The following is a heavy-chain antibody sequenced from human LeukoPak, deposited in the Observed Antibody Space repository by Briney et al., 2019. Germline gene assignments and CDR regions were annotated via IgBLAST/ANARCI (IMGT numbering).Heavy chain of an antibody. CDR1: GDSVSSNSAA. J-gene: IGHJ6*02. Sequence: SQTLSLTCAISGDSVSSNSAAWNWIRQSPSRGLKWLGRTYYRSKWYKYYEVSVKSRVTIHPDTSKNQFSLRLNSVAPEDTAVYYCARDSNVLLWFGELLSPYYYYYGMDVWGQGTTVTVSS. CDR2: TYYRSKWYK. V-gene: IGHV6-1*01. D-gene: IGHD3-10*01. CDR3: ARDSNVLLWFGELLSPYYYYYGMDV.